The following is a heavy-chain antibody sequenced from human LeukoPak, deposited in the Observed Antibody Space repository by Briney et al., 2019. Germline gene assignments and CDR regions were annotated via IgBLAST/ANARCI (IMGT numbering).Heavy chain of an antibody. V-gene: IGHV4-38-2*01. Sequence: SETLSLTCSVSGYSISNAYYWGWIRQAPGKRLEWIGSFYQSGTTYYNPSLRGRVTISVDTSKNQFSLKLSSVTAADTAVYYCARNYRDSSVYSPFDYWGQGTLVTVSS. CDR3: ARNYRDSSVYSPFDY. CDR2: FYQSGTT. D-gene: IGHD3-22*01. J-gene: IGHJ4*02. CDR1: GYSISNAYY.